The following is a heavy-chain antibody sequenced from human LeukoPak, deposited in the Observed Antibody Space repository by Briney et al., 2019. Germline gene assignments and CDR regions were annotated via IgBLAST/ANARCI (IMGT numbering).Heavy chain of an antibody. CDR2: IYYSGST. Sequence: KPSETLSLTCTVSGGSISSYYWSWIRQPPGKGLEWIGYIYYSGSTNYNPSLKSRVTIPVDTSKNQFSLKLSSVTAADTAVYYCAYYDSSGFLDYWGQGTLVTVSS. CDR1: GGSISSYY. D-gene: IGHD3-22*01. V-gene: IGHV4-59*01. CDR3: AYYDSSGFLDY. J-gene: IGHJ4*02.